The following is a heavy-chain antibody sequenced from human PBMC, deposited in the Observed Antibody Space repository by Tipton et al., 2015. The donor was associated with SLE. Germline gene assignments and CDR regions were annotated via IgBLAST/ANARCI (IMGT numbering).Heavy chain of an antibody. Sequence: LRLSCTVSGGSMTSDTYYWSWIRQPAGKRLGWIGRIYTRGTTNPNPSLRSRVTISVDTPKNQFSLKLNSVTAADTAVYYCARAAAVEYYMAVWGKGTTVNVSS. CDR1: GGSMTSDTYY. CDR3: ARAAAVEYYMAV. V-gene: IGHV4-61*02. J-gene: IGHJ6*03. CDR2: IYTRGTT.